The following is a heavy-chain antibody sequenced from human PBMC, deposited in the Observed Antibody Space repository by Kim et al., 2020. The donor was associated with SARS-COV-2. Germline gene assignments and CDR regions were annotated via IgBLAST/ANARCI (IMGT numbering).Heavy chain of an antibody. CDR3: SSDPMVRCPGQPHEFAY. CDR2: ISYNGDT. J-gene: IGHJ4*02. D-gene: IGHD3-10*01. CDR1: GGSINSGTFY. Sequence: SETLSLTCTVSGGSINSGTFYWGWIRQPPEKGLEWVGTISYNGDTYYTPTLKSRVTMSLDTSRNQFSLKLPSVTPADTAIYYCSSDPMVRCPGQPHEFAYWGQEILVTVSS. V-gene: IGHV4-39*07.